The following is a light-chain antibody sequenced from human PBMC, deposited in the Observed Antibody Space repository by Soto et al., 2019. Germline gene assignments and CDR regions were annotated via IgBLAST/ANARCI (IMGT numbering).Light chain of an antibody. V-gene: IGKV3-15*01. J-gene: IGKJ1*01. CDR3: QQYNNWPPWT. Sequence: EIVFTQSPGTLSLSPGERATLSCRASQSVRSYLAWYQQKPGQAPRLLISDASTRATGIPARFSGSGSGTEFTLTISSLQSEDFAVYYCQQYNNWPPWTFGQGTKVDIK. CDR2: DAS. CDR1: QSVRSY.